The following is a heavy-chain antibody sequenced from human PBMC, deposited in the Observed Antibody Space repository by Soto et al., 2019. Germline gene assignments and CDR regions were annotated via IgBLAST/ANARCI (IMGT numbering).Heavy chain of an antibody. CDR1: GYIFTSYY. V-gene: IGHV1-46*03. CDR2: INPFDGSR. D-gene: IGHD2-2*03. CDR3: SRVDPGETSPFDH. J-gene: IGHJ4*01. Sequence: GASVKVSCKASGYIFTSYYIHWVRQAPGQGLEWMGWINPFDGSRMFAQSFQGRVTMTRDTSTSTVYMEVSSLRYEDTVVYYCSRVDPGETSPFDHWG.